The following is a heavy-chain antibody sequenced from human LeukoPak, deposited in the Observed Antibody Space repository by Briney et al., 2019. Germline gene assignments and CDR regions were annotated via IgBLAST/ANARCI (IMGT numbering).Heavy chain of an antibody. CDR1: GYSISSGYY. D-gene: IGHD4-23*01. CDR3: ARLELRWWYFDY. CDR2: IYHSGST. J-gene: IGHJ4*02. V-gene: IGHV4-38-2*01. Sequence: PSETLSLTCAVSGYSISSGYYWGWIRQPPGKGLEWIGSIYHSGSTYYNPSLKSRVTISVDTSKTQFSLKLSAVTAADTAVYYGARLELRWWYFDYWGQGTLVTVSS.